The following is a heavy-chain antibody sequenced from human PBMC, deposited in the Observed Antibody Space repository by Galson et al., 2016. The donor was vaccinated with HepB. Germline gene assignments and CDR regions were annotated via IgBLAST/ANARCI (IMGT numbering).Heavy chain of an antibody. V-gene: IGHV1-46*04. CDR1: GYLFSTYF. J-gene: IGHJ4*02. Sequence: SVKVSCKASGYLFSTYFIHWVRQAPGQGREWMGLFNPSRGSPTYAQKLQGRVTMSGDTSTGTFYMELSSLTSEDTAMYYCARRSAGGSEAFLDYWGQGTLVTVSS. CDR2: FNPSRGSP. D-gene: IGHD6-19*01. CDR3: ARRSAGGSEAFLDY.